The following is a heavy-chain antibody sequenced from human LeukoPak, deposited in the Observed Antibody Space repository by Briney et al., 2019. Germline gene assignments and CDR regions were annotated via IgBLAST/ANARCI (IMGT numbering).Heavy chain of an antibody. CDR2: ISWNSGSI. V-gene: IGHV3-9*01. CDR1: GFTFDDYA. CDR3: AKDSVSGSGWFDAFDI. Sequence: PGGSLRLSCAASGFTFDDYAMHWVRQAPGKGLEWVSGISWNSGSIGYADSVKGRFTISRDNAKNSLYLQMNSLRAEDTALYYCAKDSVSGSGWFDAFDIWGQGTMVIVSS. D-gene: IGHD6-13*01. J-gene: IGHJ3*02.